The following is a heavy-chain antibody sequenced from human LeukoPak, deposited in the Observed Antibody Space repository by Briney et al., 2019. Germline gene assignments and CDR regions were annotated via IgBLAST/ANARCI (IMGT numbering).Heavy chain of an antibody. V-gene: IGHV4-4*02. Sequence: SETLSLTCAVSGGSISSSNWWSWVRQPPGKGLEWIGEISHSGITKYNPSLKSRVTISLDESKNQFSLRVSSVTAADTAVYYCARSSGYYALDTWGQGTMVTVSS. CDR2: ISHSGIT. J-gene: IGHJ3*02. D-gene: IGHD3-22*01. CDR1: GGSISSSNW. CDR3: ARSSGYYALDT.